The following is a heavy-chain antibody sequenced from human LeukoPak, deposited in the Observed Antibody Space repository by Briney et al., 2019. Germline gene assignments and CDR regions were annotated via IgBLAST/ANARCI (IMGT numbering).Heavy chain of an antibody. CDR2: IYYSGST. CDR1: GGSISSGGYY. D-gene: IGHD3-10*01. J-gene: IGHJ4*02. Sequence: PSETLSLTCTVSGGSISSGGYYWSWIRQHPGKGLEWIGYIYYSGSTYYNPSLKSRVTISVDTSKNQFSLKLSSVTAADTAVYYCAREPRITMVRGVIIGYFDYWGQGPLVTVSS. CDR3: AREPRITMVRGVIIGYFDY. V-gene: IGHV4-31*03.